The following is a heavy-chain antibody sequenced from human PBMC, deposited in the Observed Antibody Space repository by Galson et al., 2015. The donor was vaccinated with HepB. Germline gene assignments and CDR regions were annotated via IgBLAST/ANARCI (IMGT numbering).Heavy chain of an antibody. D-gene: IGHD5-18*01. Sequence: SLRLSCAASGFTFSSYSMNWVRQAPGKGLEWVSSISSSSSYIYYADSVKGRFTISRDNAKNSLYLQMNSLRAEDTAVYYCARGQGMDTAMAYYYYGMDVWGQGTTVTVSS. CDR3: ARGQGMDTAMAYYYYGMDV. CDR2: ISSSSSYI. V-gene: IGHV3-21*01. J-gene: IGHJ6*02. CDR1: GFTFSSYS.